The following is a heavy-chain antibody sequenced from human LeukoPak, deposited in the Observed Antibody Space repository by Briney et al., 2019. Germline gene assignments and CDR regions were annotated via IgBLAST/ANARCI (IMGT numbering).Heavy chain of an antibody. CDR3: EKGRRESIFGVVIIPAFHMDV. Sequence: PGGSLRLSCAASGFTFSSYAMSWVRQAPGKGLEWVSAISGSGGSTYYADSVKGRFTISRDNSKNTLYLQMNSLRVEDTAVYYCEKGRRESIFGVVIIPAFHMDVWGKGTTVTVSS. CDR1: GFTFSSYA. V-gene: IGHV3-23*01. J-gene: IGHJ6*03. D-gene: IGHD3-3*01. CDR2: ISGSGGST.